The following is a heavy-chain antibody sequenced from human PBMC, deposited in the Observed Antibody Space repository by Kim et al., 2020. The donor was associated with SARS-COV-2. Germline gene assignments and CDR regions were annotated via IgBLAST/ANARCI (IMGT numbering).Heavy chain of an antibody. J-gene: IGHJ5*01. CDR2: ISGSGGST. D-gene: IGHD2-15*01. CDR1: GFTFSSYA. V-gene: IGHV3-23*01. CDR3: AIHCSGGSFRCWFDS. Sequence: GGSLRLSCAASGFTFSSYAMSWVRQAPGKGLEWVSSISGSGGSTYYADSVKGRFTISRDNSKNTLYLQMNSLRAEDTAVYYCAIHCSGGSFRCWFDSWGQGILVTVSS.